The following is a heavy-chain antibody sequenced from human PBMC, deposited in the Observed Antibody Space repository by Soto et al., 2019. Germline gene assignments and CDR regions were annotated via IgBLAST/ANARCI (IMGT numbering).Heavy chain of an antibody. D-gene: IGHD2-21*01. J-gene: IGHJ6*02. V-gene: IGHV4-31*03. CDR3: AASCVACGGFNYYGMDV. CDR1: GGSISSGGYY. CDR2: IYYSGTT. Sequence: QVQLQESGPGLVKPSQTLSLTCTVSGGSISSGGYYWYWIRQHPGKGLEWIGYIYYSGTTYYNPSITSRVTISVDTSKNQFSLKLSSVTAADTAVYYCAASCVACGGFNYYGMDVWGQGTTVTVSS.